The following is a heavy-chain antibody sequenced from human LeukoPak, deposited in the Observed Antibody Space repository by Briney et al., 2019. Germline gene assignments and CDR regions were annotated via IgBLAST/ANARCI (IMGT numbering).Heavy chain of an antibody. D-gene: IGHD1-26*01. CDR3: ARAEWDLLGFVNY. CDR1: GYTFTTYA. V-gene: IGHV7-4-1*02. Sequence: GASVKVSCKASGYTFTTYAMNWGGQAPGQGLEWLGWINTNTGNPTYAQGFTGRFVFSLDTSVSTAYLQISSLKAEDTVVYYCARAEWDLLGFVNYWGQGTLVTVSS. CDR2: INTNTGNP. J-gene: IGHJ4*02.